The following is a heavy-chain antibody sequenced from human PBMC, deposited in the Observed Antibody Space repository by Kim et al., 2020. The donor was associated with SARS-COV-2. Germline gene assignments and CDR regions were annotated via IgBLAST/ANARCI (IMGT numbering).Heavy chain of an antibody. CDR2: INHSGST. CDR3: ARGSSIAAAGTNDY. CDR1: GGSFSGYY. J-gene: IGHJ4*02. D-gene: IGHD6-13*01. Sequence: SETLSLTCAVYGGSFSGYYWSWIRQPPGKGLEWIGEINHSGSTNYNPSLKSRVTISVDTSKNQFSLKLSSVTAADTAVYYCARGSSIAAAGTNDYWGQGT. V-gene: IGHV4-34*01.